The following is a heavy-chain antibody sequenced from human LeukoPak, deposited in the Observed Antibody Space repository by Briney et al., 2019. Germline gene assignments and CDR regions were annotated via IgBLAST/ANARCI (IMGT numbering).Heavy chain of an antibody. V-gene: IGHV3-21*04. CDR1: GFTFSNYS. CDR3: ARDGRLDARYYGMDV. J-gene: IGHJ6*02. D-gene: IGHD1-26*01. Sequence: PGGSLRLSCAASGFTFSNYSMNWVRQAPGKGLEWVSSISSSSTYIYYADSVKGRFTISRDNAKNSLYLQMNSLRAEDTAVYYCARDGRLDARYYGMDVWGQGTTVTVSS. CDR2: ISSSSTYI.